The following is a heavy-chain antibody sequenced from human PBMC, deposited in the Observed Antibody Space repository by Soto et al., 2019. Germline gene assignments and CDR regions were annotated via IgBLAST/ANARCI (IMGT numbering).Heavy chain of an antibody. V-gene: IGHV1-69*12. J-gene: IGHJ6*02. Sequence: QVQLVQSGAEVKKPGSSVKVSCKASGGTFSSYALSWVRQAPGQGLEWMGGIIPIVGTANYAQKFQGRVTITADESTSTAYMELSSLRSEDTAVYYCARHLVLVPAANPYYYYGMDFWGQGTTGTVSS. CDR3: ARHLVLVPAANPYYYYGMDF. CDR1: GGTFSSYA. D-gene: IGHD2-2*01. CDR2: IIPIVGTA.